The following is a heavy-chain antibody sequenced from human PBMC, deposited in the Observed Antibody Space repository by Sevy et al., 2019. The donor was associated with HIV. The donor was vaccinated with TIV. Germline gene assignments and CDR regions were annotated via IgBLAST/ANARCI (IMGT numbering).Heavy chain of an antibody. CDR3: ARDSQFGSPDFDY. J-gene: IGHJ4*02. V-gene: IGHV3-33*01. CDR1: GFTFSSYG. Sequence: GGSLRLSCAASGFTFSSYGMHWVRQAPGKGLEWVAVIWYDGSNKYYADSVKGRFTISRDNSKNTLYLQMNSLRAEDTAVYYCARDSQFGSPDFDYWGQGTLVTVSS. CDR2: IWYDGSNK. D-gene: IGHD1-26*01.